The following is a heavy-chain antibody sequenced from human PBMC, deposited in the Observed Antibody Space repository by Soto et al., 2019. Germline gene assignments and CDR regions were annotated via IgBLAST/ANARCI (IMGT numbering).Heavy chain of an antibody. Sequence: GGSLRLSCAASGFTFSSYAMHWVRQAPGKGLEWVAVISYDGSNKYYGDSVKGRFTISRDNSKNTLYLQMNSLRAEDTAVYYCASGRGYYDSSGYYHFDYWGQGTLVTVSS. CDR3: ASGRGYYDSSGYYHFDY. V-gene: IGHV3-30-3*01. CDR1: GFTFSSYA. CDR2: ISYDGSNK. D-gene: IGHD3-22*01. J-gene: IGHJ4*02.